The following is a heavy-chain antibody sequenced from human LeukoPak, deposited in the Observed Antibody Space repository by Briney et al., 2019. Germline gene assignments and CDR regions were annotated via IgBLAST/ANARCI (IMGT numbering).Heavy chain of an antibody. J-gene: IGHJ4*02. CDR1: GGSFSGYC. Sequence: SETLSLTCAVYGGSFSGYCWSWIRQPPGKGLEWIGEINHSGSTNCNPSLKSRVTISVDTSKNQFSLKLSSVTAADTAVYYCARIGPYDSSGYFRPPIDYWGQGTLVTVSS. D-gene: IGHD3-22*01. V-gene: IGHV4-34*01. CDR2: INHSGST. CDR3: ARIGPYDSSGYFRPPIDY.